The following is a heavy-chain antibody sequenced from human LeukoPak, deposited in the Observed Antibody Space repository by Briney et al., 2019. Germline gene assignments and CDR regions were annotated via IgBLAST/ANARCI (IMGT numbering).Heavy chain of an antibody. V-gene: IGHV4-61*02. CDR1: GGSINSGSYY. J-gene: IGHJ3*02. CDR2: IYTSGST. Sequence: SETLSLTCTVSGGSINSGSYYWNWIRQPAGKGLEWIGRIYTSGSTNYNPSLKSRVTIPIDTSKNQFSLKLSSVTAADTAVYYCGSYYYDSSGAFDIWGQGTMVTVSS. D-gene: IGHD3-22*01. CDR3: GSYYYDSSGAFDI.